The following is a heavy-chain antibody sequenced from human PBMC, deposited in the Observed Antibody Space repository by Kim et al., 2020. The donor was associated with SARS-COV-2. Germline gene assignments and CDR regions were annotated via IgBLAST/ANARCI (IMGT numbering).Heavy chain of an antibody. D-gene: IGHD5-18*01. Sequence: ASVKVSCKASGYTFTSYGISWVRQAPGQGLEWMGWISAYNGNTNYAQKLQGRVTMTTDTSTSTAYMELRSLRSDDTAVYYCARAPLLGPAIQLWKLPSDYWGQGTLVTVSS. CDR1: GYTFTSYG. V-gene: IGHV1-18*01. CDR2: ISAYNGNT. J-gene: IGHJ4*02. CDR3: ARAPLLGPAIQLWKLPSDY.